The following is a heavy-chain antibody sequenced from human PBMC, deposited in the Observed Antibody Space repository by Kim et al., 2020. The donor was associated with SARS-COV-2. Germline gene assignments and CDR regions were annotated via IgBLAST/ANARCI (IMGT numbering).Heavy chain of an antibody. D-gene: IGHD3-9*01. CDR1: GGSISSSNW. CDR3: ARFQRRPIFQSNNWFDP. V-gene: IGHV4-4*02. Sequence: SETLSLTCAVSGGSISSSNWWSWVRQPPGKGLEWIGEIYHSGSTNYNPSLKSRVTISVDKSKNQFSLKLSSVTAADTAVYYCARFQRRPIFQSNNWFDPWGQGTLVTVSS. CDR2: IYHSGST. J-gene: IGHJ5*02.